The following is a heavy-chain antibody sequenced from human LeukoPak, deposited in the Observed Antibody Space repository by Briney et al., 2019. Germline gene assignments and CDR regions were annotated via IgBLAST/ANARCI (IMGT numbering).Heavy chain of an antibody. CDR1: GFTFSSYW. J-gene: IGHJ4*02. D-gene: IGHD3-22*01. V-gene: IGHV3-7*01. Sequence: PGGSLRLSCAASGFTFSSYWMSWVRQAPGKELEWVANIKQDGSEKYYVDSVKGRFTISRDNAKNSLYLQMNSLRAEDTAVYYCARGFSGYYYDLFDYWGQGTLVTVSS. CDR3: ARGFSGYYYDLFDY. CDR2: IKQDGSEK.